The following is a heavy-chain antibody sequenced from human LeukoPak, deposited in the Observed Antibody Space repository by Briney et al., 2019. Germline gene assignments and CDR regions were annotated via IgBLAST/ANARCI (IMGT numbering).Heavy chain of an antibody. CDR2: ISSSSSYI. CDR3: ARDPYYYGSGSPSPFDC. J-gene: IGHJ4*02. CDR1: GFTFSSYS. V-gene: IGHV3-21*01. Sequence: GSLRLSCAASGFTFSSYSMNWVRQAPGKGLEWVSSISSSSSYIYYADSVKGRFTISRDNARNSLYLQMNSLRAEDTAVYYCARDPYYYGSGSPSPFDCWGQGTLVTVSS. D-gene: IGHD3-10*01.